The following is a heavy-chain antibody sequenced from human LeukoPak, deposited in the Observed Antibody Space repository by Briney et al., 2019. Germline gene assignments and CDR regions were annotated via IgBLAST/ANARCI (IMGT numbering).Heavy chain of an antibody. J-gene: IGHJ4*02. D-gene: IGHD5-18*01. CDR2: INPSGGST. CDR3: ARAAMGSYFDY. CDR1: GHTFTSYY. V-gene: IGHV1-46*01. Sequence: ASVKVSCKASGHTFTSYYMHLVRQAPGQGLEWMGIINPSGGSTSYAQKFQGRVTMTRDTSTSTVYMELSSLRSEDTAVYYCARAAMGSYFDYWGQGTLVTVSS.